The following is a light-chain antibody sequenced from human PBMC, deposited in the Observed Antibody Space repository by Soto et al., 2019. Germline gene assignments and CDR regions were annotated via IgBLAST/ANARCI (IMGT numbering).Light chain of an antibody. CDR3: NSYTSSSTQV. CDR2: AVT. J-gene: IGLJ1*01. Sequence: QSALTPPASVSGSPGQSITTSCTGTSRVVGGDDYVSRYQQHTGTAPILIMFAVTSPPSWVSNRCSRSKSGNTASLCISVLQAQEEADYYYNSYTSSSTQVFGSGTNATVL. V-gene: IGLV2-14*01. CDR1: SRVVGGDDY.